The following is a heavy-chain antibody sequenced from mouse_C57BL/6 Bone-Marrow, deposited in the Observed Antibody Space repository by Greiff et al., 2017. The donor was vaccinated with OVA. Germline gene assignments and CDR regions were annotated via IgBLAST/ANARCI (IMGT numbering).Heavy chain of an antibody. CDR2: ISSGGSYT. V-gene: IGHV5-6*01. Sequence: EVKLMESGGDLVKPGGSLKLSCAASGFTFSSYGMSWVRQTPDKRLEWVATISSGGSYTYYPDSVKGRFTISRDNAKNTLYLQMSSLKSEDTAMYYCARKVYYYDYDWGQGTLVTVSA. CDR3: ARKVYYYDYD. J-gene: IGHJ3*01. D-gene: IGHD2-4*01. CDR1: GFTFSSYG.